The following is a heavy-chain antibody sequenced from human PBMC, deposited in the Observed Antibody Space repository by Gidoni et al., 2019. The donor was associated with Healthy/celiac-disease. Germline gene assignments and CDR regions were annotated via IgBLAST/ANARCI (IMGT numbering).Heavy chain of an antibody. V-gene: IGHV3-30-3*01. Sequence: VQLVESGGGVVQPGRSLRLSCAASGFTFSSYAMHWVRQAPGKGLEWVAVISYDGSNKYYADSVKGRFTISRDNSKNTLYLQMNSLRAEDTAVYYCARESLLFYGDHSRPIDYWGQGTLVTVSS. CDR1: GFTFSSYA. CDR2: ISYDGSNK. D-gene: IGHD4-17*01. J-gene: IGHJ4*02. CDR3: ARESLLFYGDHSRPIDY.